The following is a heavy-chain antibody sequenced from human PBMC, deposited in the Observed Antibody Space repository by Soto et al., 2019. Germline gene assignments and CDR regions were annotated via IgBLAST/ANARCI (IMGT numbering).Heavy chain of an antibody. V-gene: IGHV4-38-2*02. D-gene: IGHD6-19*01. CDR3: ASVHVMVVDGSTFEY. Sequence: SETLSLTCTFSVYSISSGSYWAWIRQPPGKGPEWIASIYHGGTTFYNPSLKSRITISVDTTNNQFSMKLTSVTAADTAVYYCASVHVMVVDGSTFEYWGHGTLVSVSS. CDR2: IYHGGTT. CDR1: VYSISSGSY. J-gene: IGHJ4*01.